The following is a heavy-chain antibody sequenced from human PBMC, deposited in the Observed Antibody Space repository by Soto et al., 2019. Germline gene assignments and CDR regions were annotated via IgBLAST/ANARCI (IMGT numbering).Heavy chain of an antibody. Sequence: GGSLRLSCAASGFTFSNYGMTWVRQAPGKGLEWVSAISDSGGTAYYADSVKGRFTISRDNSKNTLYLHMDSLRAEDTALYYCAKTGRSASYYGGDYWGQGSLVTVSS. CDR3: AKTGRSASYYGGDY. J-gene: IGHJ4*02. V-gene: IGHV3-23*01. CDR2: ISDSGGTA. D-gene: IGHD1-26*01. CDR1: GFTFSNYG.